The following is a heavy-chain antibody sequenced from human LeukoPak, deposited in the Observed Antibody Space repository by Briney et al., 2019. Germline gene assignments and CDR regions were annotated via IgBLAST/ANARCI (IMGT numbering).Heavy chain of an antibody. V-gene: IGHV4-59*01. CDR1: GGSMSGYY. Sequence: SETLSLTCTVSGGSMSGYYWIWIRQPPGKGLEWIGYIYSSGTTKYNPSLRSRVTISVDTSKMQFSLNLSSVTAADTAPYFCARRAPYFNYYMDVWGKGTTVTVSS. CDR2: IYSSGTT. J-gene: IGHJ6*03. CDR3: ARRAPYFNYYMDV.